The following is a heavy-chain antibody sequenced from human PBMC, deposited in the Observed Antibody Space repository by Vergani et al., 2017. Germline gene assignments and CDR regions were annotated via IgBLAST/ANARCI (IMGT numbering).Heavy chain of an antibody. V-gene: IGHV5-51*03. CDR3: ARNLVHTSTWYYFDY. J-gene: IGHJ4*02. D-gene: IGHD1-1*01. CDR1: ESSFISNE. Sequence: EVMLVQSGAEVKKPGESLKISCKYSESSFISNEIAWVRQMSGKGLQWMGNINPIDSKIAYSPSFQGQAIMSLDKSITTAYLQWSSLQASDTAMYYCARNLVHTSTWYYFDYWGQGTLVTVSS. CDR2: INPIDSKI.